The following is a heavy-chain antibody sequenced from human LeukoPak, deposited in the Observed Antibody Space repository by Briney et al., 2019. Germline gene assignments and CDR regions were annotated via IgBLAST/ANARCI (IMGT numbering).Heavy chain of an antibody. CDR1: GFTSHSYV. CDR3: ARNYYDSSGYSPFFDY. J-gene: IGHJ4*02. D-gene: IGHD3-22*01. Sequence: PGGSLRLSCAASGFTSHSYVMSWVRQAPGKGLEWVSAINGGGDVTYYADSVQGRFFFSRDNAKNTLYLQLNSLRAEDTAVYYCARNYYDSSGYSPFFDYWGQGTLVTVSS. CDR2: INGGGDVT. V-gene: IGHV3-23*01.